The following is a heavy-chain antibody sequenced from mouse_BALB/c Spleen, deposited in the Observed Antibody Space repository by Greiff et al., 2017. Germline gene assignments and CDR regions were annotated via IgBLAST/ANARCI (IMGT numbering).Heavy chain of an antibody. CDR2: INPSNGGT. CDR3: ARRDYYGIPFAY. J-gene: IGHJ3*01. Sequence: QVQLQQPGAELVRPGASVKLSCKASGYTFTSYWMHWIKQRPGQGLERIGEINPSNGGTNYNEKFKSKATLTVDKSSSTAYMQLSSLTSEDSAVYYWARRDYYGIPFAYWGQGTLVTVAA. D-gene: IGHD1-1*01. CDR1: GYTFTSYW. V-gene: IGHV1S81*02.